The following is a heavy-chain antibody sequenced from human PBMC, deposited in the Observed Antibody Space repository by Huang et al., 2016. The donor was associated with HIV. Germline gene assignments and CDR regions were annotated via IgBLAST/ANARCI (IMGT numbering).Heavy chain of an antibody. CDR3: AREGQAQGYRMGSWDY. J-gene: IGHJ4*02. CDR2: IHIGGST. Sequence: EVQLVESGGGLIEPGGSLRLSCAASGFTVSSHYMSWVRQAPGKGPEWGQAIHIGGSTYYRDSVNGRFTISRDNSKNTLYLQMSSLRVEDTAIYYCAREGQAQGYRMGSWDYWGQGTLVAVSS. D-gene: IGHD3-16*02. CDR1: GFTVSSHY. V-gene: IGHV3-53*01.